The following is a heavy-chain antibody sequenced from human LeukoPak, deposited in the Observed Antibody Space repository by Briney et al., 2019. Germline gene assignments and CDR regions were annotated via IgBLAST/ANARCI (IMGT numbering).Heavy chain of an antibody. CDR2: MNPNTGAT. J-gene: IGHJ5*02. V-gene: IGHV1-2*02. CDR3: AREGTTRNTNWFDP. Sequence: ASVKVSCKASGYTFTGYYIHWVRQGPGQGLEWMGWMNPNTGATKYAQRFQGRVTMTRDTSISTAYMELSSLRSDDTAVYYCAREGTTRNTNWFDPWGQGTLVTVSS. D-gene: IGHD1-7*01. CDR1: GYTFTGYY.